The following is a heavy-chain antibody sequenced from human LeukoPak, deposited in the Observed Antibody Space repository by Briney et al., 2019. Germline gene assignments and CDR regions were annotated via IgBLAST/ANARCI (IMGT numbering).Heavy chain of an antibody. CDR3: ARDINYCTPTLCHRNWFDP. V-gene: IGHV3-48*01. J-gene: IGHJ5*02. Sequence: GGSLRLSCAASEFSLSSYSMDWFRQTPGKGLEWISYISSSGRTVYYADSVEGRFTVSRDNAKNALYLEMNDLRAEDSAVYYCARDINYCTPTLCHRNWFDPWGQGTLVTVSS. D-gene: IGHD2-8*01. CDR1: EFSLSSYS. CDR2: ISSSGRTV.